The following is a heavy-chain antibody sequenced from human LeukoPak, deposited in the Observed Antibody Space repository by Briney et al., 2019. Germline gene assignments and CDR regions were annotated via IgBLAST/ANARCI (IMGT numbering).Heavy chain of an antibody. Sequence: ASVKVSCRTSGFTFTRYTISWVRQAPGQGLEWMGWISAYNGNTNYAQRLQGRVTMTTDTSTSTVYMELRSLRSDDTAVYYCARDKNWKPDYWGQGTLVTVSS. D-gene: IGHD1-1*01. J-gene: IGHJ4*02. V-gene: IGHV1-18*01. CDR2: ISAYNGNT. CDR1: GFTFTRYT. CDR3: ARDKNWKPDY.